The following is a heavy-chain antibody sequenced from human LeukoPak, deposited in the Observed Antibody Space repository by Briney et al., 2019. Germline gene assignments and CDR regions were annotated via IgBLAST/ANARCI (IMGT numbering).Heavy chain of an antibody. D-gene: IGHD6-13*01. CDR3: AKDRRAAAGTGMDV. J-gene: IGHJ6*02. V-gene: IGHV3-48*01. Sequence: PGGSLRLSCVASGFTFSNYAMNWVRQAPGKGLEWVSYITTTSNVIYYADSVKGRFTISRDNSKNTLYLQMNSLRAEDTAVYYCAKDRRAAAGTGMDVWGQGTTVTVSS. CDR2: ITTTSNVI. CDR1: GFTFSNYA.